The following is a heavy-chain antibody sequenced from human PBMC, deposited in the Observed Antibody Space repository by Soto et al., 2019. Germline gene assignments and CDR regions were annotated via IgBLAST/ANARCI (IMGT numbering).Heavy chain of an antibody. CDR2: ISTLNGNT. D-gene: IGHD5-18*01. J-gene: IGHJ6*02. V-gene: IGHV1-18*01. CDR3: ARRVQVWLPDYYGMDF. CDR1: GYDYVTYA. Sequence: QAQLVQSGAEVKKPGASVNVSCKASGYDYVTYAITWVRQRPGQGLEWMGWISTLNGNTNYAQNFQGRVTMTTDTSTRIVHLELRSLRSDDTAVYYCARRVQVWLPDYYGMDFWGQGTRVTVSS.